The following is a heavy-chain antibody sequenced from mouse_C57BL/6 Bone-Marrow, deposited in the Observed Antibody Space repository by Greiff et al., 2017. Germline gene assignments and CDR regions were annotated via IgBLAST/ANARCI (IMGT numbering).Heavy chain of an antibody. CDR3: AMAGWLLFYAMDY. D-gene: IGHD2-3*01. J-gene: IGHJ4*01. CDR2: INPSTGGT. Sequence: EVQLQQSGPELVKPGASVKISCKASGYSFTGYYMNWVKQSPEKSLEWIGEINPSTGGTTYNQKFKAKATLTVDKSSSTAYMQLKSLTSEDSAVYYGAMAGWLLFYAMDYWGQGTSVTVSS. V-gene: IGHV1-42*01. CDR1: GYSFTGYY.